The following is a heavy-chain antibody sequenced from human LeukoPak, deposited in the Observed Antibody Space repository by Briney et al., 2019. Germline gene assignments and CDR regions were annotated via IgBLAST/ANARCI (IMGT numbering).Heavy chain of an antibody. CDR2: ISYDGSNK. CDR3: ARATNYDFWSGLFD. Sequence: PGGSLRLSCAASGFTFSSYAMHWVRQAPGKGLEWVAVISYDGSNKYYADSVKGRFTISRDNSKNTLYLQMNSLRAEDTAVYYCARATNYDFWSGLFDWGQGTLVTVSS. J-gene: IGHJ4*02. D-gene: IGHD3-3*01. CDR1: GFTFSSYA. V-gene: IGHV3-30*04.